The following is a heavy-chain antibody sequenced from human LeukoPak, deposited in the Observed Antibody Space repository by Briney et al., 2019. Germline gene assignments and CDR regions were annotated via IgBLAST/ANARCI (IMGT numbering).Heavy chain of an antibody. V-gene: IGHV3-21*01. CDR2: ISSSSSYI. J-gene: IGHJ4*02. Sequence: GGSLRLSCAASGFTFSDYEINWVRQAPGKGLEWVSSISSSSSYIYYADSVKGRFTISRDNAKNSLYLQMNSLRAEDTAVYYCAREVFGVVISYRNTSYWGQGTLVTVSS. CDR1: GFTFSDYE. D-gene: IGHD3-3*01. CDR3: AREVFGVVISYRNTSY.